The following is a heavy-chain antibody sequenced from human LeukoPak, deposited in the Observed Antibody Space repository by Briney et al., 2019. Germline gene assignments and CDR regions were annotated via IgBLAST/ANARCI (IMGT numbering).Heavy chain of an antibody. CDR3: ARFYFPEEHDRAWYEAH. V-gene: IGHV3-74*03. CDR2: IRGDGRAT. CDR1: GFIFTDYW. Sequence: PGGSMRLSCAAFGFIFTDYWMHWVRQAPGKELVWVARIRGDGRATTYADSVKGRFTISRDNAMNTVFLQMKSLRADDTGTYYCARFYFPEEHDRAWYEAHWGQGVLVTVS. J-gene: IGHJ4*02. D-gene: IGHD6-19*01.